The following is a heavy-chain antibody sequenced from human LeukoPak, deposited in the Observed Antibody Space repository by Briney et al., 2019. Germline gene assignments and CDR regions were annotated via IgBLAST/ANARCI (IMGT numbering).Heavy chain of an antibody. V-gene: IGHV2-70*11. J-gene: IGHJ4*02. CDR2: IDWDDDK. D-gene: IGHD3-22*01. Sequence: SGPTLVNPTQTLTLTCTFSGFSLSTNGLCVSWLPQPTGKALEWLARIDWDDDKYYSTSLKTRLTISKDTSKNQVVFTMTNMDPVDTATYYCARIGYYDSSGYYYDHFDYWGQGTLVPVSS. CDR1: GFSLSTNGLC. CDR3: ARIGYYDSSGYYYDHFDY.